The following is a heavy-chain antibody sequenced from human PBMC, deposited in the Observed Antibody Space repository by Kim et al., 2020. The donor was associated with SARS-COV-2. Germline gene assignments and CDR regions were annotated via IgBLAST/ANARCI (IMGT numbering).Heavy chain of an antibody. J-gene: IGHJ4*02. CDR3: VRPQSSSWYN. CDR2: INPDGTEK. D-gene: IGHD6-13*01. CDR1: GFTFSSNW. V-gene: IGHV3-7*03. Sequence: GGSLRLSCAASGFTFSSNWMTWVRQAPGKGLEWVANINPDGTEKYYVDSVKGRFTISRDNVKNSLFVQMNSLTADDTAVYYCVRPQSSSWYNWGQGTLVT.